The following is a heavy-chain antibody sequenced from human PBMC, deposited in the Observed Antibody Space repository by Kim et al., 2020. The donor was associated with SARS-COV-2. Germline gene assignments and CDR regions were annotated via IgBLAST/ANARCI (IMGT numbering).Heavy chain of an antibody. CDR2: ITGIDHNA. J-gene: IGHJ4*02. D-gene: IGHD1-20*01. CDR1: GFTFSSND. V-gene: IGHV3-23*01. Sequence: GGSLRLSCKASGFTFSSNDMSWVRQGPGKGLEWVSAITGIDHNANYADSVKGRFTISRDNSKNMLYLQMNSLRAEYAAVYYCAKARDAYNPPYFSSWVQG. CDR3: AKARDAYNPPYFSS.